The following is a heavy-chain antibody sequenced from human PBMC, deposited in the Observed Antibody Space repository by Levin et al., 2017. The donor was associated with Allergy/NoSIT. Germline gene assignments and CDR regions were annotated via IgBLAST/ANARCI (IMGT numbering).Heavy chain of an antibody. Sequence: PGGSLRLSCTVSRFTFGDYAVSWFRQAPGKGLEWVGFLRSKAFGGTTEYAASVRGRFTISRDDSKSIAYLQMNSLKTEDTAVYYCTRKRSSSCFDYWGQGTLVTVSS. D-gene: IGHD6-13*01. CDR1: RFTFGDYA. J-gene: IGHJ4*02. CDR3: TRKRSSSCFDY. V-gene: IGHV3-49*03. CDR2: LRSKAFGGTT.